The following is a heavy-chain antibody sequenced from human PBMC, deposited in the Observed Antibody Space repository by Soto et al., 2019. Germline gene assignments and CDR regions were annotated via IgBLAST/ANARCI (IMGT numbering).Heavy chain of an antibody. V-gene: IGHV6-1*01. D-gene: IGHD2-21*02. CDR1: GDSASSNSAA. J-gene: IGHJ4*02. CDR3: ARGSSSRYCGGDCYSEDLFDY. Sequence: SESLSLTCAISGDSASSNSAAWNWIRQSPSRGLEWLGRTYYRSKWYNDYAVSVKSRITINPDTSKNQFSLQLNSVTPEDTAVYYCARGSSSRYCGGDCYSEDLFDYWGQGTLVTVSS. CDR2: TYYRSKWYN.